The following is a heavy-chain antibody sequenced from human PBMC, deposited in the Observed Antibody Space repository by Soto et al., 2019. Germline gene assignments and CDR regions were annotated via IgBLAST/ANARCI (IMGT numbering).Heavy chain of an antibody. D-gene: IGHD3-3*01. CDR1: GFTFSSYA. J-gene: IGHJ6*02. CDR3: ARGPPFGVVIAHYYYYGMDV. CDR2: ISYDGSNK. V-gene: IGHV3-30-3*01. Sequence: GGSLRLSCAASGFTFSSYAMHWVRQAPGKGLEWVAVISYDGSNKYYADSVKGRFTISRDNSKNTLYLQMNSLRAEDTAVYYCARGPPFGVVIAHYYYYGMDVWGQGTTVTVSS.